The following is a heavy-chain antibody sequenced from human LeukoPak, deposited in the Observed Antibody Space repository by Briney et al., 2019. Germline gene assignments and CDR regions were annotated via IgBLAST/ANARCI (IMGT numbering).Heavy chain of an antibody. CDR1: GVTFSSYA. D-gene: IGHD3-22*01. V-gene: IGHV3-30*04. Sequence: SGRSLRLSCAASGVTFSSYAMHWVRQAPGKGLEWVAVISYDGSNKYYADSVKGRFTISRDNSKNTLYLQMNSLRAEDTAVYYCARDPSYDSSGYEIDYWGQGTLVTVSS. J-gene: IGHJ4*02. CDR2: ISYDGSNK. CDR3: ARDPSYDSSGYEIDY.